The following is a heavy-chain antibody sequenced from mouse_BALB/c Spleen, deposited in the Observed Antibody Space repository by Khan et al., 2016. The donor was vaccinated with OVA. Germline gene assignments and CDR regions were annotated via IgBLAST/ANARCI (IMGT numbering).Heavy chain of an antibody. J-gene: IGHJ2*01. CDR1: GYSITSDYA. Sequence: EVQLQESGPGLVKPSQSLSLTCTVTGYSITSDYAWNWIRQFPGNKLEWMGYISYSGRTSYNPSLKSRISITRATSKHLFFLQLNSVTTEDTATYYWARSVTITTVVATDFDYWGQGTTLTVSS. CDR3: ARSVTITTVVATDFDY. D-gene: IGHD1-1*01. CDR2: ISYSGRT. V-gene: IGHV3-2*02.